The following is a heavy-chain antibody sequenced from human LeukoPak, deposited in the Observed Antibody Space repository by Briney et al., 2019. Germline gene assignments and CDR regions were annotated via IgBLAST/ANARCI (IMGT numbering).Heavy chain of an antibody. V-gene: IGHV4-39*01. CDR2: IYYSGST. J-gene: IGHJ4*02. D-gene: IGHD1-26*01. CDR1: GGSISSGGYY. Sequence: TSETLSLTCTVSGGSISSGGYYWSWIRQHPGKGLEWIGYIYYSGSTYYNPSLKSRVTISIDTSKNQFSLNLNSVAAADTALYSCARHYLGGNYPDYFNHWGQGTLVTVSS. CDR3: ARHYLGGNYPDYFNH.